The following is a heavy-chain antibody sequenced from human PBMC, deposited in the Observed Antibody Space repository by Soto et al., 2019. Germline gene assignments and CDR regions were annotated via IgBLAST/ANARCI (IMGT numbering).Heavy chain of an antibody. Sequence: ASVKVSCKASGYTFTGYYMHWVRQAPGQGLEWMGWINPNSGGTNYAQKFQGWVTMTRDTSISTAYMELSRLRSDDTAVYYCARGYCSSTSCYGHYYYYMDVWGKGTTVTVSS. CDR1: GYTFTGYY. D-gene: IGHD2-2*01. J-gene: IGHJ6*03. V-gene: IGHV1-2*04. CDR2: INPNSGGT. CDR3: ARGYCSSTSCYGHYYYYMDV.